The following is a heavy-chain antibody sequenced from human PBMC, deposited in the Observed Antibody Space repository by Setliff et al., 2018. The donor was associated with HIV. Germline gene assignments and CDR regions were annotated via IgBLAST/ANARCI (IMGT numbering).Heavy chain of an antibody. D-gene: IGHD6-25*01. CDR1: GGSISSNNW. CDR3: ARIDSATRGTFDY. CDR2: IYHSGST. J-gene: IGHJ4*02. Sequence: SETLSLTCAVSGGSISSNNWWSWVRQPPGKGLEWIGEIYHSGSTYYNPSLKSRVTISVDTSKNQFSLKLSSVTAADTAVYYCARIDSATRGTFDYWGQGTLVTVSS. V-gene: IGHV4-4*02.